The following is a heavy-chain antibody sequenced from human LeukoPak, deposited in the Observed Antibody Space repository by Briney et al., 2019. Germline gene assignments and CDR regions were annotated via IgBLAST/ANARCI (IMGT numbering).Heavy chain of an antibody. J-gene: IGHJ6*02. V-gene: IGHV4-30-2*01. CDR3: ARAPGWELRGAYGMDV. CDR1: GGSISSGGYS. D-gene: IGHD1-26*01. Sequence: PSETLSLTCAFSGGSISSGGYSWSWIRQPPGKGLEWIGYIYHSGSTYYNPSLKSRVTISVDRSKNQFSLKLSSVTAADTAVYYCARAPGWELRGAYGMDVWGQGTTVTVSS. CDR2: IYHSGST.